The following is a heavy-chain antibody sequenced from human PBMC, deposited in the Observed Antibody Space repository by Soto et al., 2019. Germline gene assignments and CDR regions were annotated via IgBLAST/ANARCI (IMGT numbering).Heavy chain of an antibody. CDR1: GYSFTSYW. Sequence: GESLKISCKGSGYSFTSYWIGWVRQMPGKGLEWMGIIYPGDSDTRYSPSFQGQVTISADKSISTAYLQWSSLKASDTAMYYCARSPLMVRGVYGWFDPWGQGTLVTVSS. J-gene: IGHJ5*02. V-gene: IGHV5-51*01. D-gene: IGHD3-10*01. CDR2: IYPGDSDT. CDR3: ARSPLMVRGVYGWFDP.